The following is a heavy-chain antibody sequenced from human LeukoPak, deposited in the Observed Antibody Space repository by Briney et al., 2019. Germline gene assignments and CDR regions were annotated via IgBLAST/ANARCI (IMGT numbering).Heavy chain of an antibody. CDR2: IYYSGST. V-gene: IGHV4-59*01. D-gene: IGHD6-19*01. J-gene: IGHJ6*03. CDR3: ARFQGGPSGWYYYYYYMDV. CDR1: GGSISSYY. Sequence: SETLSLTCTVSGGSISSYYWSWIRQPPGKGLEWIGYIYYSGSTNYNPSLKSRVTISVDTSKNQFSLKLSSVTAADTAVYYCARFQGGPSGWYYYYYYMDVWGKGTTVTVSS.